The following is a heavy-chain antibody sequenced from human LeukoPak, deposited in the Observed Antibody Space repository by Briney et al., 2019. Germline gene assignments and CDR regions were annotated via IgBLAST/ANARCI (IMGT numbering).Heavy chain of an antibody. CDR1: GFTFSSYG. CDR3: ARDFEDYYDSSGYAPFDY. J-gene: IGHJ4*02. D-gene: IGHD3-22*01. CDR2: ISYDGSNK. Sequence: GGSLRLSCAASGFTFSSYGMHWVRQAPGKGLEWVAVISYDGSNKYYADSVKGRFTISRDNSKNTLYLQMNSLRAEDTAVYYCARDFEDYYDSSGYAPFDYWGQGTLVTVSS. V-gene: IGHV3-30*03.